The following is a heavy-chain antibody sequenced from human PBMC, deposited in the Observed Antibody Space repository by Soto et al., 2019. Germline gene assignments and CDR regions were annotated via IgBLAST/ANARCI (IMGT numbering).Heavy chain of an antibody. V-gene: IGHV4-30-4*01. J-gene: IGHJ1*01. D-gene: IGHD2-2*01. CDR2: IYYSGST. CDR3: ARVVPAAMEYFQH. Sequence: SETLSLTCTVSGGSISSGDYYWSWIRQPPGKGLEWIGYIYYSGSTYYNPSLKSRVTISVDTSKSQFSLKLSSVTAADTAVYYCARVVPAAMEYFQHWGQGTLVTVSS. CDR1: GGSISSGDYY.